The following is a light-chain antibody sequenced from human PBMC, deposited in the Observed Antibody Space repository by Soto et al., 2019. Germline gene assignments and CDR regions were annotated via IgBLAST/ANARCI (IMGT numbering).Light chain of an antibody. CDR2: QVT. J-gene: IGLJ1*01. CDR3: SSNNIGSTYV. CDR1: SSDIGYYNY. Sequence: QSALTQPASVSGSPGQSITISCTGTSSDIGYYNYVSWFQQHPGKAPKLIISQVTNRPSGISTRFSGSKSGNTASLTISGLQAEDEDLYYCSSNNIGSTYVFGTGTKVTVL. V-gene: IGLV2-14*01.